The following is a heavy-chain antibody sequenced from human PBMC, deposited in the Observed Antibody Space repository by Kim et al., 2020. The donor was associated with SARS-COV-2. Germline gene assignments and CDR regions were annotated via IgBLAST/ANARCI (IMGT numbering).Heavy chain of an antibody. Sequence: ASVKVSCKVSGYTLTELSMHWVRQAPGKGLEWMGGFDPEDGETIYAQKFHGRVTMTEDTSTDTAYMELSSLRSEDTAVYYCATSITIFGGFDPWGQGTLVTVSS. D-gene: IGHD3-3*01. CDR1: GYTLTELS. CDR3: ATSITIFGGFDP. J-gene: IGHJ5*02. CDR2: FDPEDGET. V-gene: IGHV1-24*01.